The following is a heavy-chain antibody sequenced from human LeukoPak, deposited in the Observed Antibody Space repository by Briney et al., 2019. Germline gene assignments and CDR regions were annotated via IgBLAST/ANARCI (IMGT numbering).Heavy chain of an antibody. J-gene: IGHJ5*02. CDR1: GGSISSTNYY. D-gene: IGHD3-22*01. V-gene: IGHV4-39*07. CDR3: AYLTYYYDKSGSRPDDGVAP. CDR2: IYYDGST. Sequence: SETLSLTCIVSGGSISSTNYYGGWIRQPPGKGLEWIGSIYYDGSTDFKPSLKGRVTLSVERVKNQFSLKLTSLTAAATAVSSCAYLTYYYDKSGSRPDDGVAPWRQGTLVTVSS.